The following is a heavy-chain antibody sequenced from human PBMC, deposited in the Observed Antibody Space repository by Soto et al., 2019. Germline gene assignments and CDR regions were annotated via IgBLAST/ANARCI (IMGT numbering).Heavy chain of an antibody. CDR3: AEWELRNHFQH. D-gene: IGHD1-26*01. CDR2: IYHSGST. CDR1: GGSISSSNW. J-gene: IGHJ1*01. Sequence: QVQLQESGPGLVKPSGTLSLTCAVSGGSISSSNWWSWVRQPPGKGLEWIGEIYHSGSTNYNPSLKSRGTISVDKSKNQFTRKLSAVTAADTAVYYCAEWELRNHFQHWGQGTLVTVSS. V-gene: IGHV4-4*02.